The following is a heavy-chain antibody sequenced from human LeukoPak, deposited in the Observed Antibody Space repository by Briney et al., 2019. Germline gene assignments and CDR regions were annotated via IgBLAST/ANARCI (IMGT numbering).Heavy chain of an antibody. V-gene: IGHV3-23*01. CDR2: VTGTGGTT. CDR3: AKLEGVYYPHWFDP. CDR1: GFTFSDYA. Sequence: PTGGSLRLSCAASGFTFSDYAVTWVRQAPGKGLEWVSGVTGTGGTTYYADSVKGRFTISRDNFKNTLYLQMNSLRAEDTAVYYCAKLEGVYYPHWFDPWGQGTLVTVSS. D-gene: IGHD3-22*01. J-gene: IGHJ5*02.